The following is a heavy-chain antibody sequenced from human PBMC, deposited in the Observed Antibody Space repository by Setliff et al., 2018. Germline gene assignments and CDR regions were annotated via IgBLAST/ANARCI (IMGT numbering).Heavy chain of an antibody. CDR1: GFTVSSNY. Sequence: PGGSLRLSCAASGFTVSSNYMNWVRQAPGKGLEWVSVIYTGGNTYYADSVKGRFTISRDNSKNTLYLQMNSLRAEDTAVYYCARNPENSPLDFWGQGTLVTSPQ. V-gene: IGHV3-66*02. CDR3: ARNPENSPLDF. J-gene: IGHJ4*02. CDR2: IYTGGNT.